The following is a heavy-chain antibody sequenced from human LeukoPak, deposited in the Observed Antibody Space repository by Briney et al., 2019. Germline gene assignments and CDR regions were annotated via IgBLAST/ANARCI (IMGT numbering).Heavy chain of an antibody. V-gene: IGHV3-48*03. CDR1: GFTPSSYE. D-gene: IGHD4-23*01. Sequence: GRSLRLSCAPSGFTPSSYEMHWVRHAPGEGLEWVSYISSSGSTIYYADSVRGRFTISRDNAKNSLYLQMNSLRAEDTALYYCARDYGGSSPFDYWGQGTLVTVSS. CDR3: ARDYGGSSPFDY. CDR2: ISSSGSTI. J-gene: IGHJ4*02.